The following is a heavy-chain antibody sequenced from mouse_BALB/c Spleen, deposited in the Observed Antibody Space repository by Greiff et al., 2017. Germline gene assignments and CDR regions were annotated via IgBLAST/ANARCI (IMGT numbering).Heavy chain of an antibody. CDR3: ARESYYGNYSYYFDY. CDR2: ISSGGSYT. V-gene: IGHV5-6*01. J-gene: IGHJ2*01. CDR1: GFTFSSYG. Sequence: VQLKESGGDLVKPGGSLKLSCAASGFTFSSYGMSWVRQTPDKRLEWVATISSGGSYTYYPDSVKGRFTISRDNAKNTLYLQMSSLKSEDTAMYYCARESYYGNYSYYFDYWGQGTTLTVSS. D-gene: IGHD2-1*01.